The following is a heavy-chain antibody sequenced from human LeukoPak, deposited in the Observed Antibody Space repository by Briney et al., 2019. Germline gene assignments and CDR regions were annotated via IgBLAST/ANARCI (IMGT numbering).Heavy chain of an antibody. J-gene: IGHJ3*02. CDR2: MNEYGSEI. CDR1: GFTFSGYS. Sequence: GGSLRLSCAVSGFTFSGYSMSWVRQAPGKGLEWVAKMNEYGSEIFYVDSVKGRFTISRDNAKNSLYLQMNSLRAEDTAVYYCARGSGYSSGWYLFDAFDIWGQGTMVTVSS. V-gene: IGHV3-7*01. CDR3: ARGSGYSSGWYLFDAFDI. D-gene: IGHD6-19*01.